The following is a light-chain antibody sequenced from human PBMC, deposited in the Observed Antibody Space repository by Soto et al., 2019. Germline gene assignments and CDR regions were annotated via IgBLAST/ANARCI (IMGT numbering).Light chain of an antibody. V-gene: IGKV3-20*01. CDR2: GAS. CDR1: QSVSSN. CDR3: QQYGSSPT. J-gene: IGKJ1*01. Sequence: EILLTQSPTTLSVSPGERVTLSCRASQSVSSNFAWYQQKPGQAPRLLIYGASSRATGIPDRFSGSGSGTDFTLPISRLEPEDFAVYYCQQYGSSPTFGQGTKVDIK.